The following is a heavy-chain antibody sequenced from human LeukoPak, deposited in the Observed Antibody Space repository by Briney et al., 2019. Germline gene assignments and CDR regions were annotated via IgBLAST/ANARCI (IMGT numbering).Heavy chain of an antibody. D-gene: IGHD3-16*02. V-gene: IGHV4-59*10. Sequence: SETLSLTCAVYGGSFSSYYWSWIRQPAGQGLEWIGRIYTSGSTNYNPSLKSRVTISVDTSKNQFSLKLSSVTAADTAVYYCASSGSYRQISYWGQGTLVTVAS. CDR1: GGSFSSYY. CDR3: ASSGSYRQISY. J-gene: IGHJ4*02. CDR2: IYTSGST.